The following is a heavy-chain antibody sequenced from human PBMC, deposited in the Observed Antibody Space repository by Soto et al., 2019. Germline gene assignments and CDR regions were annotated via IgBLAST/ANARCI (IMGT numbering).Heavy chain of an antibody. J-gene: IGHJ4*02. V-gene: IGHV4-31*03. Sequence: PSETLSLTCTVSGGSISTGGYYWSWIRQLPGKGLEWIGHIYYAESTNYNPSLQSRVTLSVDTSKNQFSLNLNSVTAADTAVYYCARVHNLYSSNWYQVGYFVSWGPATLVTVSS. CDR1: GGSISTGGYY. CDR3: ARVHNLYSSNWYQVGYFVS. D-gene: IGHD6-13*01. CDR2: IYYAEST.